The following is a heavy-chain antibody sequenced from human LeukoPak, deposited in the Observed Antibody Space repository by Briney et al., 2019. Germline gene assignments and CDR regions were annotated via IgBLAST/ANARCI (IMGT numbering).Heavy chain of an antibody. CDR2: INPNSGGT. V-gene: IGHV1-2*02. J-gene: IGHJ3*02. CDR1: GYTFTGYY. CDR3: AREGDYGDSDDAFDI. D-gene: IGHD4-17*01. Sequence: ASVKVSCKAFGYTFTGYYMHWVRQAPGQGLEWMGWINPNSGGTNYAQKFQGRVTMTRDMSTSTVYMELSSLRSEGTAVYYCAREGDYGDSDDAFDIWGQGTMVTVSS.